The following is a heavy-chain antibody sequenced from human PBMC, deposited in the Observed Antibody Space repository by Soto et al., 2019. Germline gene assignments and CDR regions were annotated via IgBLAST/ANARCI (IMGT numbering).Heavy chain of an antibody. J-gene: IGHJ6*02. CDR1: GFTFTSSA. V-gene: IGHV1-58*02. CDR3: AADFYGSGTQTAYYYYGMEV. CDR2: IVVGSGNT. D-gene: IGHD3-10*01. Sequence: SVKVSCKASGFTFTSSAMQWVRQARGQRLEWIGWIVVGSGNTNYAQKFQERVTITRDMSTSTAYMELSSLRSEDTAVYYCAADFYGSGTQTAYYYYGMEVWCQGTTVNV.